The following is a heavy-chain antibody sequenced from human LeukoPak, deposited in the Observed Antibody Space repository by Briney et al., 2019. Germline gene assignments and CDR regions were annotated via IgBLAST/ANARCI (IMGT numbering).Heavy chain of an antibody. CDR3: VKSNSRYQPWTLDI. V-gene: IGHV4-59*01. J-gene: IGHJ3*02. D-gene: IGHD2-2*01. Sequence: SETLSLTCTVSSGSFRTYYWSWIRQPPGKGLEWIGYIFYNEGTSYNPSLKSRVTISVDTSNNQLSLKVNSETAADTAMYYCVKSNSRYQPWTLDIWGRGTMVTVSS. CDR2: IFYNEGT. CDR1: SGSFRTYY.